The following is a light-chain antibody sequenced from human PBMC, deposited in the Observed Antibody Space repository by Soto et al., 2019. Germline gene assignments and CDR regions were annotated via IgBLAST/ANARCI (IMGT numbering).Light chain of an antibody. J-gene: IGLJ1*01. Sequence: QSVLTHPPSVSAAPGQEVTISCSGSSSNIAANSVSWYQHLPGTAPKLLIYDSDRRPSGTPARFSGSKSGTSATLGITGLQTGDEADYYCGAWDTSLTVYVFGSGTKVTVL. CDR3: GAWDTSLTVYV. CDR1: SSNIAANS. V-gene: IGLV1-51*01. CDR2: DSD.